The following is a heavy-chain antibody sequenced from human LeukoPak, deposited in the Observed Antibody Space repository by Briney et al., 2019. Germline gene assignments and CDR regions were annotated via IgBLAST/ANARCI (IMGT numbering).Heavy chain of an antibody. CDR1: GGSIXSSDYY. J-gene: IGHJ4*02. CDR2: IYYSGST. V-gene: IGHV4-39*01. CDR3: ARRNYGSGRRDY. D-gene: IGHD3-10*01. Sequence: ETLSLTCTXSGGSIXSSDYYWGWVRQPPGKGLEWIGSIYYSGSTYYNPSLKTRVTISVDTSNNQFSLKLSSVTAADTAVYYCARRNYGSGRRDYWGQGTLVTVSS.